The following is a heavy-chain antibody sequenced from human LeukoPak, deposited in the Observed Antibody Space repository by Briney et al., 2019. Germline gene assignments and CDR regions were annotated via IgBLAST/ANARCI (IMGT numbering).Heavy chain of an antibody. J-gene: IGHJ3*01. CDR1: GFTFSSYG. CDR3: AKGWSGYFRSPFDL. CDR2: IRYDGSNK. V-gene: IGHV3-30*02. Sequence: PGGSLRLSCAASGFTFSSYGMHWVRQAPGKGLEWVAFIRYDGSNKYYADSVKGRFTISRDNSKNTLYLQMNNLRAEDTAVYYCAKGWSGYFRSPFDLWGQGTMVTVSS. D-gene: IGHD3-3*01.